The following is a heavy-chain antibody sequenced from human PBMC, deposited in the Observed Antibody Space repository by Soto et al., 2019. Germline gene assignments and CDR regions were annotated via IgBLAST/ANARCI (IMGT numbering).Heavy chain of an antibody. Sequence: LRLSCAASGFTFSSYGMHWVRQAPGNGLEWVAVMSYDGSNKYYVDSVKGRFTISRDNSKNTLYLQMNSLRAEDTAVYYCARGRGSTGYLGREHYFDYWSQGTLVTVSS. CDR1: GFTFSSYG. J-gene: IGHJ4*02. V-gene: IGHV3-30*03. D-gene: IGHD2-2*01. CDR3: ARGRGSTGYLGREHYFDY. CDR2: MSYDGSNK.